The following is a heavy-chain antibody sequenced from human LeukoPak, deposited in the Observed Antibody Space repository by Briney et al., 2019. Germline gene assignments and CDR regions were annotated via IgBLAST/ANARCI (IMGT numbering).Heavy chain of an antibody. J-gene: IGHJ4*02. D-gene: IGHD4-11*01. CDR1: GFTFSHYG. Sequence: GGSLRLSCATSGFTFSHYGMHWVRQAPGEGLEWVAVIWSDGSNRYYGDPVKGRFTISRDNFQSTVYLQMNSLRAEDTAVYYCAKDAQRGFDYSNSLDNWGQGTLVTVSS. CDR3: AKDAQRGFDYSNSLDN. V-gene: IGHV3-33*06. CDR2: IWSDGSNR.